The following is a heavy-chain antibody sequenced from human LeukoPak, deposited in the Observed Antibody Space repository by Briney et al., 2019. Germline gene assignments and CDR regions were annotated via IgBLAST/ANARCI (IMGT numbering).Heavy chain of an antibody. CDR1: GFLFSDYE. Sequence: GGSLRLSCGASGFLFSDYEMNWVRQAPGKGLEWISYISTRGGTIYYADSVEGRFTISRDNAKNALYLQMNNLRVEDTAFYYCVRDGYSYGYDFDYWGQGTLVAVSP. J-gene: IGHJ4*02. D-gene: IGHD5-18*01. CDR2: ISTRGGTI. V-gene: IGHV3-48*03. CDR3: VRDGYSYGYDFDY.